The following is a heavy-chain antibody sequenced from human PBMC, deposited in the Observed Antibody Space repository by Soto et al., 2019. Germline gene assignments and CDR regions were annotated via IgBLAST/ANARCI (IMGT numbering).Heavy chain of an antibody. Sequence: SVKVSCKASGGTFSSYTISWVRQAPGQGLEWMGRIIPILGIANYAQKFQGRVTITADKSTSTAYMELSSLRSEDTAVYYCARGTYPIMAAAVVYWGQGTLVTVS. D-gene: IGHD6-13*01. CDR2: IIPILGIA. V-gene: IGHV1-69*02. CDR3: ARGTYPIMAAAVVY. CDR1: GGTFSSYT. J-gene: IGHJ4*02.